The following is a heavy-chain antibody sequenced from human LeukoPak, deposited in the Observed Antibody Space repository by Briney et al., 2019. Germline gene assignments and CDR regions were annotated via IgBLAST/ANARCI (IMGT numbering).Heavy chain of an antibody. CDR1: GGSISSYY. J-gene: IGHJ6*03. CDR2: IYYSGST. D-gene: IGHD2-2*01. V-gene: IGHV4-59*01. CDR3: AGGPPCSTTSCYYYYYMDV. Sequence: SETLSLTCTVSGGSISSYYWSWIRQPPGKGLDWIGYIYYSGSTNYNPSLKSRVTISVDTSKNQFSLKLSSVTAADTAVYYCAGGPPCSTTSCYYYYYMDVWGKGTTVTASS.